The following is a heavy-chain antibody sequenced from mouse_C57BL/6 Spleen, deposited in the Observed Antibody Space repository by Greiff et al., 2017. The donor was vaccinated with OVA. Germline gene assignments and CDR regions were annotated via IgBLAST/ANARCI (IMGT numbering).Heavy chain of an antibody. V-gene: IGHV1-69*01. Sequence: VQLQQPGAELVMPGASVKLSCKASGYTFTSYWMHWVKQRPGQGLEWIGEIDPSDSYTNYNQKFKGKSTLTVDKSSSTAYMQLSSLTSEDSAVYYCARGTYYGSSYGYWGQGTTLTVSS. D-gene: IGHD1-1*01. CDR2: IDPSDSYT. CDR1: GYTFTSYW. J-gene: IGHJ2*01. CDR3: ARGTYYGSSYGY.